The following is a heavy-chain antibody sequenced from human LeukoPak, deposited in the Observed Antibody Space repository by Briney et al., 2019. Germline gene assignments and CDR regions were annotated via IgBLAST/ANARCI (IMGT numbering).Heavy chain of an antibody. CDR2: ISYDGSNK. Sequence: GGSLRLSCAASGFTFSAYAMSWVRQAPGKGLEWVAVISYDGSNKYYADSAKGRFTISRDNSKNTLYLQMNSLRAEDTAVYYCARELPGGGAFDYWGQGTLVTVSS. CDR3: ARELPGGGAFDY. D-gene: IGHD3-10*01. J-gene: IGHJ4*02. CDR1: GFTFSAYA. V-gene: IGHV3-30-3*01.